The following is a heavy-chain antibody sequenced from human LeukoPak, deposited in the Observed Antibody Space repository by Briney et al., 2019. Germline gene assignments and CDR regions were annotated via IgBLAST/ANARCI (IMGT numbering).Heavy chain of an antibody. CDR3: ARGPLWGHIVVVTATDFDY. J-gene: IGHJ4*02. CDR2: ISAYNGNT. V-gene: IGHV1-18*01. Sequence: ASVKVSCKASGYTFTSYGISWVRQAPGQGLEWMGWISAYNGNTNYAQKLQGKVTMTTDTSTSTAYMELRSLRSDDTAVYYCARGPLWGHIVVVTATDFDYWGQGTLVTVSS. CDR1: GYTFTSYG. D-gene: IGHD2-21*02.